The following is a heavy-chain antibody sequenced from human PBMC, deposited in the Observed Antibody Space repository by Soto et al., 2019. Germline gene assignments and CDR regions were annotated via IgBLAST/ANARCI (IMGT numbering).Heavy chain of an antibody. D-gene: IGHD3-16*01. J-gene: IGHJ6*03. CDR2: INHSGST. Sequence: SETLSLTCAVYGGSFSGYYWSWIRQPPGKGLEWIGEINHSGSTNYNPSLKSRVTISVDTSKNQFSLKLSSVTAADPAVYYCARGGGSHYMDVWGEGTTVTVSS. CDR1: GGSFSGYY. V-gene: IGHV4-34*01. CDR3: ARGGGSHYMDV.